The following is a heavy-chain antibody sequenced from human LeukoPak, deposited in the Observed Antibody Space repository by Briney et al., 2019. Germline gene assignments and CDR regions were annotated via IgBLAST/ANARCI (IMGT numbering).Heavy chain of an antibody. J-gene: IGHJ5*02. Sequence: SETLSLTCAVYGGSFSGYYWSWIRQPPGKGLEWIGGINHSGSTNYNPSLKSRVTISVDTSKNQFSLKLSSVTAADTAVYYCARGGGITTYNWFDPWGQGTLVTVSS. CDR2: INHSGST. D-gene: IGHD3-3*01. CDR3: ARGGGITTYNWFDP. V-gene: IGHV4-34*01. CDR1: GGSFSGYY.